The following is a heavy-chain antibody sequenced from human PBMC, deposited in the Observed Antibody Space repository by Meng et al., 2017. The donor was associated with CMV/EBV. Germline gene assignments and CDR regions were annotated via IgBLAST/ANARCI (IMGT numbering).Heavy chain of an antibody. CDR3: ARMGRFLEWLSPLDY. CDR2: ISSSGSTI. V-gene: IGHV3-48*04. D-gene: IGHD3-3*01. J-gene: IGHJ4*02. CDR1: GFTFSSYS. Sequence: GESLKISCAASGFTFSSYSMNWVRQAPGKGLEWVSYISSSGSTIYYADSVKGRFTISRDNAKNSLYLQMNSLRAEDTAVYYCARMGRFLEWLSPLDYWGQGTLVTVSS.